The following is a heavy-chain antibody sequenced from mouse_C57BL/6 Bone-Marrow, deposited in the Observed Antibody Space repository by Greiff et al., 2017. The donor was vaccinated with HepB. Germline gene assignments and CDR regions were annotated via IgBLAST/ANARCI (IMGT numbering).Heavy chain of an antibody. CDR3: ARSITTVVADY. V-gene: IGHV1-81*01. CDR1: GYTFTSYG. D-gene: IGHD1-1*01. CDR2: IYPRSGNT. J-gene: IGHJ2*01. Sequence: VQLQQSGAELARPGASVKLSCKASGYTFTSYGISWVKQRTGQGLEWIGEIYPRSGNTYYNEKFKGKATLTADKSSSTAYMGLRSLTSEDSAVYFCARSITTVVADYWGQGTTLTVSS.